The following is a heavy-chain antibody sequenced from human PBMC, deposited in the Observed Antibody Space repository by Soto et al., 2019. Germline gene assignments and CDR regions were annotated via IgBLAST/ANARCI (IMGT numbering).Heavy chain of an antibody. CDR1: GFTFSSYA. Sequence: PGGSLRLSCAASGFTFSSYAMSWVRQAPGKGLEWVSAISGSGGNTYYADSVKGRFTISRDNSKNTLYLQMNSLRADDADVYYCAKYGGHDFWSGRSYCGIDVWGQGNKVTLAS. D-gene: IGHD3-3*01. CDR2: ISGSGGNT. J-gene: IGHJ6*02. CDR3: AKYGGHDFWSGRSYCGIDV. V-gene: IGHV3-23*01.